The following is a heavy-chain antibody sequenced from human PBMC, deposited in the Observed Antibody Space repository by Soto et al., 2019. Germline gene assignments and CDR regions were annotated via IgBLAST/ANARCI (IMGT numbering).Heavy chain of an antibody. Sequence: PETLSLKCVVSGRSLGGSYSSWVLHPPGKWLEWIGEVNHSGSTNYSPSLESRITISLDTSNNQFSLKLSSVTAADTAVYYCAKGPGYSFGYSVYYYYYGMDVWGQGTTVS. V-gene: IGHV4-34*01. CDR3: AKGPGYSFGYSVYYYYYGMDV. J-gene: IGHJ6*02. CDR1: GRSLGGSY. CDR2: VNHSGST. D-gene: IGHD5-18*01.